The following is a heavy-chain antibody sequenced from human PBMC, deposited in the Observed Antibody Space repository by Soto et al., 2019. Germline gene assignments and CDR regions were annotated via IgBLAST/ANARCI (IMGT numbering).Heavy chain of an antibody. D-gene: IGHD3-10*01. CDR3: TTPHYYGSGSTSGNWFDP. Sequence: GGSLRLSCAASGFTFSNAWMSWVRQAPGKGLEWVGRIKSKTDGGTTDYAAPVKGRFTISRDDSKNTLYLQMNSLKTEDTAVYYCTTPHYYGSGSTSGNWFDPWGQGTLVTVSS. CDR1: GFTFSNAW. J-gene: IGHJ5*02. CDR2: IKSKTDGGTT. V-gene: IGHV3-15*01.